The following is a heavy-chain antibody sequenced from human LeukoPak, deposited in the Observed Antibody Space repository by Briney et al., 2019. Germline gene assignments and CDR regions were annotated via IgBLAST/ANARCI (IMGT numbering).Heavy chain of an antibody. CDR3: AGLRGVNR. D-gene: IGHD3-10*01. CDR1: GFTFSDYY. V-gene: IGHV3-11*01. CDR2: ISSSGTTI. J-gene: IGHJ4*02. Sequence: GGSLRLSCAASGFTFSDYYMSWIRQPPGKGLEWVSYISSSGTTIYCADSVRGRFTVSRDNAKNSLYLQMDSLSAEDTAVYYCAGLRGVNRWGQGTLVTVSS.